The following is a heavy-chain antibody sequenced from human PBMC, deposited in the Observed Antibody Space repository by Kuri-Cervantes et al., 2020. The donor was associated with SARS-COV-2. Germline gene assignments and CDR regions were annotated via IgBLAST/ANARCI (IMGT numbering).Heavy chain of an antibody. CDR2: INHSGST. V-gene: IGHV4-34*01. CDR1: GGSFSGYY. Sequence: SETLSLTCAVYGGSFSGYYWSWIRQPPGKGLEWIGEINHSGSTNYNPSLRSRVTISVDTSKNQFSLKLSSVTAADTAVYYCARDVSALDVWGKGTTVTVSS. D-gene: IGHD5/OR15-5a*01. CDR3: ARDVSALDV. J-gene: IGHJ6*04.